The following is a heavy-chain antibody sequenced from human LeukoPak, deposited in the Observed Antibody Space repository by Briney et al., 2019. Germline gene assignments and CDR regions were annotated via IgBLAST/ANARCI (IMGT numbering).Heavy chain of an antibody. J-gene: IGHJ3*02. V-gene: IGHV4-31*03. CDR2: IYYSGST. CDR3: ARDLLYYDTSAYYPPGAFDI. Sequence: PSETLSLTCTVSGGSISSGDYYWNWIRQHPGKGLEWIGYIYYSGSTYHNPSLKSRVTISVDTSKNQFSLKLSSVTAADTAVYYCARDLLYYDTSAYYPPGAFDIWGQGTMVTVSS. CDR1: GGSISSGDYY. D-gene: IGHD3-22*01.